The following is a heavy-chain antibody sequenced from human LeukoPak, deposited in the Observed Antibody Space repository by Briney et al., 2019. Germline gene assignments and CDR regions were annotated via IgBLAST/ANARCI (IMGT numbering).Heavy chain of an antibody. CDR3: ARHGGWAFDI. V-gene: IGHV4-59*08. Sequence: PSETLSLTCTVSGGSISSYYWSWIRQPPGKGLEWIGYIYYSGSTNYNPSPKSRVTISVDTSKNQFSLKLSSVTAADTAVYYCARHGGWAFDIWGQGTMVTVSS. CDR2: IYYSGST. CDR1: GGSISSYY. D-gene: IGHD6-19*01. J-gene: IGHJ3*02.